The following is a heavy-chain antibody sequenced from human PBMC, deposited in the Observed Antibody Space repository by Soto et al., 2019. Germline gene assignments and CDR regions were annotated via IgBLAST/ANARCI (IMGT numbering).Heavy chain of an antibody. V-gene: IGHV3-30*03. D-gene: IGHD1-26*01. CDR1: VFSFSAYG. CDR3: RVGVAD. Sequence: QVQLVESGGGVVQPGRSLRLSCAASVFSFSAYGMHWVRQAPGTGLELVALLSFDASKKYYADSVKGRFTISRDTSRNTLYLQMNSLRVEDTAVYYCRVGVADWGQGTRVTVSS. CDR2: LSFDASKK. J-gene: IGHJ4*02.